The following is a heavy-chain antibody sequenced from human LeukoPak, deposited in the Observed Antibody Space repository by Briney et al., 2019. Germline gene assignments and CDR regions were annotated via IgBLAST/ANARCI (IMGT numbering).Heavy chain of an antibody. CDR2: IYYSGST. J-gene: IGHJ4*02. CDR3: ARAYYGSGNFYFDY. Sequence: SQTLSLTCTVSGGSISSGGYYWIWIRQHPGKGLEWIGYIYYSGSTYYNPSLKSRVTISVDTSKNQFSLKLSSVTAADTAVYYCARAYYGSGNFYFDYWGQGTLVTVSS. CDR1: GGSISSGGYY. V-gene: IGHV4-31*03. D-gene: IGHD3-10*01.